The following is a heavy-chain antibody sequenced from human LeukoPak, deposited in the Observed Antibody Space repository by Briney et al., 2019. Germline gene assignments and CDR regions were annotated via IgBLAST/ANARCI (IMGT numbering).Heavy chain of an antibody. Sequence: GESLKISCKGSGYKFTSNWIGWVRQMPGKGLEWMGIIHPSDSDTRYSPSFQGQVTISADKSISTAYLQWSSLKASDPAMYYCARPSYSSSWLPFDYWGQGTLVTVSS. J-gene: IGHJ4*02. CDR2: IHPSDSDT. V-gene: IGHV5-51*01. D-gene: IGHD6-13*01. CDR3: ARPSYSSSWLPFDY. CDR1: GYKFTSNW.